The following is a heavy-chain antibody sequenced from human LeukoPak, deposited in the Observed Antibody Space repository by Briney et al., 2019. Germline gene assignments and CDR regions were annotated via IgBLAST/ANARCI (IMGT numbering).Heavy chain of an antibody. D-gene: IGHD3-22*01. J-gene: IGHJ3*02. CDR3: ARDIYDSSGQRFDI. CDR2: IYYSGST. CDR1: GGSISSYY. Sequence: SETLSLTCTVSGGSISSYYWSWIRQPPGKGLEWIGYIYYSGSTNYNPSLKSRVTISVDTSKNQFSLKLSSVTAADTAVYYCARDIYDSSGQRFDIWGQGTRVTVSS. V-gene: IGHV4-59*01.